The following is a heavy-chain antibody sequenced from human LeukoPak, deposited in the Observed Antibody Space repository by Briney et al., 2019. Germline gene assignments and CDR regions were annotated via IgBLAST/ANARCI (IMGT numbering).Heavy chain of an antibody. CDR2: VLEDGSYQ. V-gene: IGHV3-30*04. J-gene: IGHJ4*02. D-gene: IGHD1-14*01. Sequence: GGSLRLSCAASGFTFSNYIMHWVRQAPGKGLDWVAVVLEDGSYQYYADSVKGRFTISRDNSKNTLFLQMNSLRGEDTAMYYCARVQGGGFRTADSWGQGTLVTASS. CDR1: GFTFSNYI. CDR3: ARVQGGGFRTADS.